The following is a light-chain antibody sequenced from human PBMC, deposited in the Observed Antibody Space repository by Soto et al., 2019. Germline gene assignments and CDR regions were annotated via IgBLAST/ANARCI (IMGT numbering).Light chain of an antibody. Sequence: QSALTQPASVSGSPGQSITISCTGTSSDVGGYNYVSWYQQHPGKAPKLMIYDVSNRPSGVSNRFSGSKSGNTASLPISGLQAEDEADYYCSSYTSSSVVFGGGTQLTVL. V-gene: IGLV2-14*01. J-gene: IGLJ2*01. CDR1: SSDVGGYNY. CDR3: SSYTSSSVV. CDR2: DVS.